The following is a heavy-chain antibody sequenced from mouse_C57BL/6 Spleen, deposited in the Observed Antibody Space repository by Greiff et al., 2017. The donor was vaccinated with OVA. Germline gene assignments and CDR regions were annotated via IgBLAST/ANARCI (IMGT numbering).Heavy chain of an antibody. V-gene: IGHV3-6*01. CDR1: GYSITSGYY. CDR3: ARGDGYFDV. J-gene: IGHJ1*03. Sequence: ESGPGLVKPSQSLSLTCSVTGYSITSGYYWNWIRQFPGNKLEWMGYISYDGSNNYNPSLKNRISITRDTSKIQFFLKLNSVTTEDTATYYCARGDGYFDVWGTGTTVTVSS. CDR2: ISYDGSN.